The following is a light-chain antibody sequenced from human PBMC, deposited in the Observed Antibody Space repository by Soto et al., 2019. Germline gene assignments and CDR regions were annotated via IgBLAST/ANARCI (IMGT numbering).Light chain of an antibody. CDR2: DVS. CDR3: SSYTSSSSLV. CDR1: SSDVGDYNF. V-gene: IGLV2-14*03. Sequence: QSALTQPASVSGSPGQSIAISCTGTSSDVGDYNFVSWYQQHPDKVPKLLIYDVSNRPSGVSNRFSGSKSGNTASLTTSGLQAEDEADYYCSSYTSSSSLVFGTGTKLTVL. J-gene: IGLJ1*01.